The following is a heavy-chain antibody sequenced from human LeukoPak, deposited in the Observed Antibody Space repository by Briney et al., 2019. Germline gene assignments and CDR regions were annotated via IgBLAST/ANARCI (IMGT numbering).Heavy chain of an antibody. CDR2: IYYSGST. CDR3: ARESQGNAFDI. J-gene: IGHJ3*02. V-gene: IGHV4-59*01. Sequence: PSETLSVTCTVSGGSISSYYWSWIRQPPGKGLEWIGYIYYSGSTNYNPSLKSRVTISVDTSKNQFSLKLSSVTAADTAVYYCARESQGNAFDIWGQGTMVTVSS. CDR1: GGSISSYY. D-gene: IGHD6-13*01.